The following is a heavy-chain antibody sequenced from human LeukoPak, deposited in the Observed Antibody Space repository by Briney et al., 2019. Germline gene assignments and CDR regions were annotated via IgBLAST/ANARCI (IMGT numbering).Heavy chain of an antibody. CDR2: INPNGGNT. J-gene: IGHJ5*02. V-gene: IGHV1-46*01. CDR1: GYTFSNYY. D-gene: IGHD6-13*01. Sequence: GASVKVSCKASGYTFSNYYIHWVRQAPGQGLEWVGLINPNGGNTGYAQRFQGRVTVTTHTSTSTVYMELNSLGSEDTAVYYCACSSWTPTKNWFDPWGQGTLVTVSS. CDR3: ACSSWTPTKNWFDP.